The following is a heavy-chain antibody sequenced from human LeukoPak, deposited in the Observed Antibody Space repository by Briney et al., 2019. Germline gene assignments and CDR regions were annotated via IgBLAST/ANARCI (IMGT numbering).Heavy chain of an antibody. V-gene: IGHV4-34*01. CDR1: GGSFRGYY. CDR3: ARSDSGYDSRNYYYYYYMDV. CDR2: INHSGST. Sequence: SETLSLTCAVYGGSFRGYYWSWIRQPPGKGLEFIGEINHSGSTNYNPSLKSRVTVSVDTSKNQFSLKLSSVTAADTAIYYCARSDSGYDSRNYYYYYYMDVWGKGTTVTVSS. D-gene: IGHD5-12*01. J-gene: IGHJ6*03.